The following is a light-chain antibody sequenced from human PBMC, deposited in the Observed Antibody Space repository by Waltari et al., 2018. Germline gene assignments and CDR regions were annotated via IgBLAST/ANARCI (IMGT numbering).Light chain of an antibody. CDR2: NVS. CDR3: CSYAGGNTYV. J-gene: IGLJ1*01. V-gene: IGLV2-11*01. Sequence: PGKAPKLMIYNVSNRPSGVPDRFSGSKSANTASLTISGLQAEDEADYYCCSYAGGNTYVFGTGTKVTVL.